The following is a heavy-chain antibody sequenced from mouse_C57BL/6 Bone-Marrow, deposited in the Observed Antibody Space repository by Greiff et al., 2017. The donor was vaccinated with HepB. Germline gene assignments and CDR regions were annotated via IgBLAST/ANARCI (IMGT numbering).Heavy chain of an antibody. Sequence: QVHVKQSGAELARPGASVKMSCKASGYTFTSYTMHWVKQRPGQGLEWIGYINPSSGYTKYNQKFKDKATLTADKSSSTAYMQLSSLTSEDSAVYYCARRRYYGSSPYWYFDVWGTGTTVTVSS. CDR3: ARRRYYGSSPYWYFDV. J-gene: IGHJ1*03. CDR2: INPSSGYT. CDR1: GYTFTSYT. V-gene: IGHV1-4*01. D-gene: IGHD1-1*01.